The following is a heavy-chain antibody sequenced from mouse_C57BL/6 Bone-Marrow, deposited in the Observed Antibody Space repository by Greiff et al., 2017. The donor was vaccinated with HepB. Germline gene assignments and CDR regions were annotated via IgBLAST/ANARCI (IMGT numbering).Heavy chain of an antibody. CDR2: IYPGDGDT. V-gene: IGHV1-82*01. Sequence: VQLQESGPELVKPGASVKISCKASGYAFSSSWMNWVKQRPGKGLEWIGRIYPGDGDTNYNGKFKGKATLTADKSSSTAYMQLSSLTSEDSAVYFCARGVSSPWFAYWGQGTLVTVSA. D-gene: IGHD1-1*01. CDR3: ARGVSSPWFAY. J-gene: IGHJ3*01. CDR1: GYAFSSSW.